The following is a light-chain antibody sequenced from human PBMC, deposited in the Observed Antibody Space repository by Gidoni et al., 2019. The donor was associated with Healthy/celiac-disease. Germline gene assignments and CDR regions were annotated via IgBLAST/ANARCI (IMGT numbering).Light chain of an antibody. CDR3: QQYNNWSGT. CDR2: GAS. Sequence: EIVMTQSPATLSVSPGERATLSCRASQSVSSNLAWYQQKPGQAPRLLISGASTRAPGIPAGFSGSGSGTEFTLTISSLQSEDFAVYYCQQYNNWSGTFGQGTKVEIK. V-gene: IGKV3-15*01. J-gene: IGKJ1*01. CDR1: QSVSSN.